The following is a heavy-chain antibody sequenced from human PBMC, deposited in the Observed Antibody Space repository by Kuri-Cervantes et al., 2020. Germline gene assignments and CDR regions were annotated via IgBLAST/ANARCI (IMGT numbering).Heavy chain of an antibody. CDR3: ARGRAVYRYYYYYYMDV. J-gene: IGHJ6*03. D-gene: IGHD5/OR15-5a*01. V-gene: IGHV4-38-2*01. CDR1: GYSISSGYY. Sequence: SETLSLTCAVSGYSISSGYYWGWIRQPPGKGLEWIGSIYHSGSTYYNPSLKSRVTISVDTSKNQFSLKLSSVTAADTAVYYCARGRAVYRYYYYYYMDVWGKGTTVTVSS. CDR2: IYHSGST.